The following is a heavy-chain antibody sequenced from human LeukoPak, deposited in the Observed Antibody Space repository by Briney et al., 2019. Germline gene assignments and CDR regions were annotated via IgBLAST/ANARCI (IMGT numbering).Heavy chain of an antibody. D-gene: IGHD1-26*01. CDR1: GASISSSSSYY. CDR3: ARQSVGTASIYYFAY. V-gene: IGHV4-39*01. J-gene: IGHJ4*02. CDR2: IYYSGRT. Sequence: SETLSLTCTVSGASISSSSSYYWGWIRQPPGKGLEWISSIYYSGRTHYNPFLKSRVSISVDTSRNQFSLKLASVTAADTAVYYCARQSVGTASIYYFAYWGQGILVTVSS.